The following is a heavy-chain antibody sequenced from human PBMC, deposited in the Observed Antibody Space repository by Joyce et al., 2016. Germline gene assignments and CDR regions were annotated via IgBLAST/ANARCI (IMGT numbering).Heavy chain of an antibody. D-gene: IGHD3-9*01. CDR2: IWYDGGKK. V-gene: IGHV3-33*01. Sequence: QVQLVESGGGGVQPGGTIRLSCAASGFNFKNYAMHWVRQAPGKGREVVSVIWYDGGKKYYADSVKGRFTISRDNSKNTLYLQLDSLRAEDTAVYYCARESYDVLAGYYPNFDYWGRGTLVTVSS. CDR1: GFNFKNYA. J-gene: IGHJ4*02. CDR3: ARESYDVLAGYYPNFDY.